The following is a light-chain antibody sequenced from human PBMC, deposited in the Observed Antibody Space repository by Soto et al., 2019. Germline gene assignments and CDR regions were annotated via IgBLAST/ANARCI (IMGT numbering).Light chain of an antibody. CDR3: QHYGTSPFT. Sequence: EIVLTQSPGTLSLSPGERATLSCRASQSIASSYLAWYQQRPGQAPRLLVSGTSSRATGIPDRFSGSGSGTDFTLTITRLEPEDFAVYYCQHYGTSPFTFGPGTKVHI. CDR1: QSIASSY. V-gene: IGKV3-20*01. CDR2: GTS. J-gene: IGKJ3*01.